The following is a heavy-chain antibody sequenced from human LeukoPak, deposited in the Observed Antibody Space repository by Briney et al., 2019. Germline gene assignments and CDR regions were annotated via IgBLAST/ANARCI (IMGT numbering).Heavy chain of an antibody. CDR2: ISYDGSNK. D-gene: IGHD6-19*01. CDR3: ARGGVASAWLADQFDY. Sequence: GGSLSLFCAASGFTFSSYSMHWVRQAPGRGVEWVAVISYDGSNKYYADSVKGRFTVSRDNSKNTLYLQMNSLRAEDTAVYYCARGGVASAWLADQFDYWGQGNLVTVSS. V-gene: IGHV3-30-3*01. J-gene: IGHJ4*02. CDR1: GFTFSSYS.